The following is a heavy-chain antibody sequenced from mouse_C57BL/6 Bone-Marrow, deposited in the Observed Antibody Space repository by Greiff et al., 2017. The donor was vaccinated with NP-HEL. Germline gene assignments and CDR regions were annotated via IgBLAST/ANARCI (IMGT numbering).Heavy chain of an antibody. CDR1: GFTFSSYG. J-gene: IGHJ4*01. Sequence: EVQLVESGGDLVKPGGSLKLSCAASGFTFSSYGMSWVRQTPDKRLEWVATISSGGSYTYYPDSVKGRFTLSTDNAKNTLYLQMSSLKSEDTAMYYCARHPPGAMDYWGQGTSVTVSS. V-gene: IGHV5-6*01. CDR3: ARHPPGAMDY. CDR2: ISSGGSYT.